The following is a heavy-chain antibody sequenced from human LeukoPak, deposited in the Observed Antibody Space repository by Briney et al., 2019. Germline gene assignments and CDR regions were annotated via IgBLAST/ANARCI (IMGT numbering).Heavy chain of an antibody. V-gene: IGHV1-69*13. J-gene: IGHJ5*02. Sequence: SVKVSCKASGGTFSSYAISWVRQAPGQGLEWMGGIIPIFGTANYAQKFQGRVTITADESTSTAYMELSSLRSEDTAVYYCARANSRGYCSSTSCRPGWFDPWGQGTLVTVSS. CDR3: ARANSRGYCSSTSCRPGWFDP. D-gene: IGHD2-2*01. CDR2: IIPIFGTA. CDR1: GGTFSSYA.